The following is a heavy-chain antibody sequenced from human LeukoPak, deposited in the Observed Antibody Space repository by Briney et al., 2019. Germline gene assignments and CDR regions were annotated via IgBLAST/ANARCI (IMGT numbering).Heavy chain of an antibody. J-gene: IGHJ5*02. D-gene: IGHD3-10*01. CDR2: IRYDGSNK. CDR1: GFPFSSNW. V-gene: IGHV3-30*02. Sequence: GGSLRLSCAASGFPFSSNWMSWVRQAPGKGLEWVAFIRYDGSNKYYADSVKGRFTISRDNSKNTLYLQMNSLRAEDTAVYYCAKDYSKTSYYGSGTYYRPNWFDPWGQGTLVTVSS. CDR3: AKDYSKTSYYGSGTYYRPNWFDP.